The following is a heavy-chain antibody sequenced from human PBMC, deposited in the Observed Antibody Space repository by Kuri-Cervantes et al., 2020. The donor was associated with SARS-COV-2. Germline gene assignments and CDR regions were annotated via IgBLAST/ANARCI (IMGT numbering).Heavy chain of an antibody. CDR3: ARDRGEEQWLDGLDY. CDR2: ISRGSVI. Sequence: GGSLKISCAASGFTFSSYGMDWVRQAPGKGLEWVSHISRGSVIHYVDSVKGRFTISRDNAKNSLYLQMDSLRDEEAAMYYWARDRGEEQWLDGLDYWGQGTLVTVSS. V-gene: IGHV3-48*02. J-gene: IGHJ4*02. CDR1: GFTFSSYG. D-gene: IGHD6-19*01.